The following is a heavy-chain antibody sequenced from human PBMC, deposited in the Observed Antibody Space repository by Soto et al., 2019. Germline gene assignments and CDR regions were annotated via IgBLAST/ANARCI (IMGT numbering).Heavy chain of an antibody. CDR3: ARQMKTMVRGVIMMNYYYYMDV. Sequence: PSETLSLTCTVFGGSISSYYWSWIRQPPGKGLEWIGYIYYSGSTNYNPSLKSRVTISVDTSKNQFSLKLSSVTAADTAVYYCARQMKTMVRGVIMMNYYYYMDVWGKGTTVTV. CDR2: IYYSGST. D-gene: IGHD3-10*01. CDR1: GGSISSYY. J-gene: IGHJ6*03. V-gene: IGHV4-59*08.